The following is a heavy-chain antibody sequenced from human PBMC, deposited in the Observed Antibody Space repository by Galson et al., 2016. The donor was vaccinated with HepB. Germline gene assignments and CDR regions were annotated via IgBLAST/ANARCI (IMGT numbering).Heavy chain of an antibody. CDR2: INPSSGDT. D-gene: IGHD5-12*01. Sequence: SVKVSCKASGYTFASYDINWVRQAPGQGLEWMGWINPSSGDTGYAQKFQARVTMTRNTFINTAYMELRSLRFDDTAVYYCARVLQRGYSNYDASWGQGTLVTVSS. V-gene: IGHV1-8*01. CDR1: GYTFASYD. CDR3: ARVLQRGYSNYDAS. J-gene: IGHJ4*02.